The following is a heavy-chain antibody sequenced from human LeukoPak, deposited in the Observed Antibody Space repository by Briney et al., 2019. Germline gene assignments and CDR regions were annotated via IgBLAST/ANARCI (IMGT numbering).Heavy chain of an antibody. CDR3: ASNVLLSAVGNKDFDY. Sequence: GGSLRLSCAASRFTFSSHSMNWVRQAPGKGLEWVSYISSSSSTIFYADSVKGRFTISRDSAKNSLYLQMNSLRAEDTAVYYCASNVLLSAVGNKDFDYWGQGTLVTVSS. CDR2: ISSSSSTI. J-gene: IGHJ4*02. CDR1: RFTFSSHS. V-gene: IGHV3-48*04. D-gene: IGHD3-10*01.